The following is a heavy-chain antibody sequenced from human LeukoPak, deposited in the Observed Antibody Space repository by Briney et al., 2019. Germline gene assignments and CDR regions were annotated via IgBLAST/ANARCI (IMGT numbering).Heavy chain of an antibody. CDR2: INHSGSA. V-gene: IGHV4-39*07. CDR1: GGSISSSSYY. J-gene: IGHJ4*02. D-gene: IGHD4-17*01. Sequence: PSETLSLTCTVSGGSISSSSYYWTWLRQPPGKGLEWIGEINHSGSANYNPSLKSRVTISLDTSKNQFSLKLSSVTAADTAVYYCARGQGTVTTHWGQGTLVTVSS. CDR3: ARGQGTVTTH.